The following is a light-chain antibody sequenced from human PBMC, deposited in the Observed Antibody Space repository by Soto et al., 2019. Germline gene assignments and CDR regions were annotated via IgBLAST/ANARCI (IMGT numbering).Light chain of an antibody. V-gene: IGKV1D-12*01. CDR2: AAS. CDR3: QLHNGYSERM. J-gene: IGKJ1*01. CDR1: QGISNW. Sequence: DIPMTQSPSSVSASVGDRVSITCRASQGISNWLAWYQQKPGRAPKLLIYAASSLQSGVSSRFSGSGSGTDFTLTISSLQAEDFATYYCQLHNGYSERMFGQGTKVEV.